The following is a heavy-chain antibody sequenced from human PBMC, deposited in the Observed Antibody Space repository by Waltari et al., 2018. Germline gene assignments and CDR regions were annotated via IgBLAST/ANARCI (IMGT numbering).Heavy chain of an antibody. CDR3: ASPSDTAMGLGGMDV. CDR1: GNTFISYV. V-gene: IGHV7-4-1*02. D-gene: IGHD5-18*01. Sequence: QVQLVQSGSELKKPGASVRVSCKACGNTFISYVMNWMRQAPGQGLEWMGWINTNTGNPTYAQGFTGRFVFSLDTSVSTAYLQISSLKAEDTAVYYCASPSDTAMGLGGMDVWGQGTTVTVSS. CDR2: INTNTGNP. J-gene: IGHJ6*02.